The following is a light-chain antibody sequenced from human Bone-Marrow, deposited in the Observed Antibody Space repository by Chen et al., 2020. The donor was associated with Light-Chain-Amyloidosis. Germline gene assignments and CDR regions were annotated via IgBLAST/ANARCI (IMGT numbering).Light chain of an antibody. J-gene: IGLJ2*01. CDR3: QSADSSGTYEVI. Sequence: SYELTQPPSVSVSPGQTARITCSGDDLPTKYAYWYQQKPGQAPVLVIHRDTERPSWISERFTVSSSGTTATLTNSGVQAEDEADYHCQSADSSGTYEVIFGGGTKLTVL. CDR2: RDT. CDR1: DLPTKY. V-gene: IGLV3-25*03.